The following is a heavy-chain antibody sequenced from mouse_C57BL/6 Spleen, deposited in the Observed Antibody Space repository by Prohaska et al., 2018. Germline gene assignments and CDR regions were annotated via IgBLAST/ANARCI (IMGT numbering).Heavy chain of an antibody. CDR1: GFTFSGFW. CDR2: INSDGSAI. D-gene: IGHD2-1*01. J-gene: IGHJ1*03. CDR3: MRYGNYWYFDV. V-gene: IGHV11-2*01. Sequence: EVQLLETGGCLVQPGGSRGLSCEGSGFTFSGFWMSWVRQTPGKTLEWIGDINSDGSAINYAPSIKDRFTIFRDKDKSTLYLQMSNVRSEDTATYFCMRYGNYWYFDVWGTGTTVTVSS.